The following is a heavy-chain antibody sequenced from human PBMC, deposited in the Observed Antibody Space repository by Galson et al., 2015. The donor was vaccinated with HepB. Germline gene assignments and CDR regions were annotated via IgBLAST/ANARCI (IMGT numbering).Heavy chain of an antibody. J-gene: IGHJ4*02. CDR2: ISYSGTT. V-gene: IGHV4-31*03. CDR1: GGPISSSGYY. CDR3: ARNRRLGLDY. D-gene: IGHD3/OR15-3a*01. Sequence: TLSLTCTVSGGPISSSGYYWTWIRQHPEKGLEWMGDISYSGTTSYNPSLESRITISIDISANQFSLKLTSATVADTAVYYCARNRRLGLDYWGRGTLVTVSS.